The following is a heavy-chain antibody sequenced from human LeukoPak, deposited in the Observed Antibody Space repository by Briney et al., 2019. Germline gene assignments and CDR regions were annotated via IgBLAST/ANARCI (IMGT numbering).Heavy chain of an antibody. J-gene: IGHJ4*02. V-gene: IGHV3-11*01. D-gene: IGHD3-16*01. CDR3: ARVLFSSFEGSLTSYEGPKPSGGRPIDS. Sequence: PGGSLRLSCAASRFTFDYYYMTWIRQAPGKGLEWISYISSSGTTIDYADSMKGRFTISRDNVKELVFLQMNSLRVDDTAVYYCARVLFSSFEGSLTSYEGPKPSGGRPIDSWGQGTLVTVSS. CDR1: RFTFDYYY. CDR2: ISSSGTTI.